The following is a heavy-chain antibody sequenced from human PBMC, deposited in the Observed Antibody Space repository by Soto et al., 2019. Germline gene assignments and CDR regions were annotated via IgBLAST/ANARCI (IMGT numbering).Heavy chain of an antibody. J-gene: IGHJ6*02. CDR3: ARDRGTTWDLHYYYGMDV. Sequence: PGGSLRLSCAASGFTFSSYGMHWVRQAPGKGLEWVAVIWYDGSNKYYADSVKGRFTIPRDNSKNTLYLQMNSLRAEDTAVFYCARDRGTTWDLHYYYGMDVWGQGTTVTVSS. V-gene: IGHV3-33*01. CDR2: IWYDGSNK. D-gene: IGHD1-1*01. CDR1: GFTFSSYG.